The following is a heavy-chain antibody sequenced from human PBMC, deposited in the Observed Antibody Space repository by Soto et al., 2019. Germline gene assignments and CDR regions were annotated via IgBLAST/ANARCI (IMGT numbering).Heavy chain of an antibody. J-gene: IGHJ4*02. Sequence: QVQLQESGPGLVKPSETLSLTCTVSGGSISSYYWSWIRQPPGKGLEWIGYIYYSGSTNYNPSLKSRVTISVDTSKNQFSLKLSSVTAADTAVYYCARGGRTPVVRGAGYFDYWGQGTLVTVSS. CDR3: ARGGRTPVVRGAGYFDY. CDR1: GGSISSYY. CDR2: IYYSGST. V-gene: IGHV4-59*01. D-gene: IGHD3-10*01.